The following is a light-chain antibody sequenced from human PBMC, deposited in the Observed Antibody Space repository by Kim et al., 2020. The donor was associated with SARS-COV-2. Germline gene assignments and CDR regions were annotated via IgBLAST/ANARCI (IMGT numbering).Light chain of an antibody. Sequence: DIQMTQSPSSLSASVGDRVTITCRTTQSISSHLNWYQQKPGRAPKLLISAASTLQGGVPSRFSGSGSETDFTLTISSLQPEDFATYFGHQSSVTPFTFVPGTKVDIK. CDR1: QSISSH. CDR2: AAS. CDR3: HQSSVTPFT. V-gene: IGKV1-39*01. J-gene: IGKJ3*01.